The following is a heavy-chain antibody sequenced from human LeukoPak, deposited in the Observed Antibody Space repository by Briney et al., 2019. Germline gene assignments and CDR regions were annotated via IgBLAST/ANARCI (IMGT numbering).Heavy chain of an antibody. J-gene: IGHJ5*02. CDR3: ARTLQSTRIAAAGRWFDP. CDR2: ISHSGST. CDR1: GGSFSGYY. V-gene: IGHV4-34*01. D-gene: IGHD6-13*01. Sequence: SETLSLTCAVYGGSFSGYYWSWIRQPPGKGLEWIGDISHSGSTNYNPSLKSRVTISVDTSKNQFSLRLSSVTAADTAVYYCARTLQSTRIAAAGRWFDPWGQGTLVTFSS.